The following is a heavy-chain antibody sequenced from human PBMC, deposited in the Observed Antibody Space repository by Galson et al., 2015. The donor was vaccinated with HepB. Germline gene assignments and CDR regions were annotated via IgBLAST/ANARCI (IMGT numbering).Heavy chain of an antibody. D-gene: IGHD2-21*01. CDR2: ISGSDTST. Sequence: SLRLSCAASGFTFSSYGMTWIRQAPGKGLEWVSGISGSDTSTYYADSVKGRFTSSRDNSKNTLYLQMSNLKNEDTAVYYCAKLVMQGPKGAAGAIDSWGQETLVTVSS. CDR3: AKLVMQGPKGAAGAIDS. J-gene: IGHJ4*02. CDR1: GFTFSSYG. V-gene: IGHV3-23*01.